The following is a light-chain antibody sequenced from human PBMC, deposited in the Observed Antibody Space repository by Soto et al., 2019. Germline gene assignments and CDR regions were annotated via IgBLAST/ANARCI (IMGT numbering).Light chain of an antibody. CDR2: VNS. Sequence: QSVLTQPPSVSGAPGQRVTISCTGSSSNIGAGYDVNWYQQLPGTAPKLPIYVNSNRPSGVPDRFSGSKSGTSASLAITGLQAEDEADYYCQSYDSSLSVYVIFGGGTKVTVL. V-gene: IGLV1-40*01. J-gene: IGLJ2*01. CDR1: SSNIGAGYD. CDR3: QSYDSSLSVYVI.